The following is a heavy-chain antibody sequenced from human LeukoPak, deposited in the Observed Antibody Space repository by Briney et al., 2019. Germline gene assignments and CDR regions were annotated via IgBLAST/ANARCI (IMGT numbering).Heavy chain of an antibody. CDR3: ARVQSLSPTTRFDY. V-gene: IGHV3-30*03. Sequence: GGPLRLSCAASGFTFNIYGMSWVRQAPGKGLEWVSVISYDGTNKYYGDSVKGRFTISRDNSKNTLSLQMNTLRAEDTAVYYCARVQSLSPTTRFDYWGQGTLVTVSS. CDR1: GFTFNIYG. J-gene: IGHJ4*02. D-gene: IGHD1/OR15-1a*01. CDR2: ISYDGTNK.